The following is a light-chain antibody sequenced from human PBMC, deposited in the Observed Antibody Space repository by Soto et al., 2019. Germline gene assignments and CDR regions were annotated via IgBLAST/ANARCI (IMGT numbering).Light chain of an antibody. J-gene: IGKJ2*01. CDR1: QSLVHNNGNTY. V-gene: IGKV2-30*02. CDR2: QVS. CDR3: MQGTHGPHT. Sequence: DVVMPQSPLSLPVTLGQPASISCRSSQSLVHNNGNTYLAWFHQRPGQSPRRLIYQVSNRDSGVPDRFSGSGSGTDFTLKISRVEAEDFGVYHCMQGTHGPHTFGQGTKLEIK.